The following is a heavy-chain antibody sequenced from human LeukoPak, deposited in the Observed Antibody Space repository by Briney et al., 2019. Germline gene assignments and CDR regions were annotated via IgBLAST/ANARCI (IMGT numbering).Heavy chain of an antibody. V-gene: IGHV4-34*01. CDR1: GGSFSGCS. J-gene: IGHJ4*02. D-gene: IGHD3-10*01. CDR2: INHSGST. Sequence: SETLSLTCAVYGGSFSGCSWTWIRQPPGTGLEWIGEINHSGSTNYNASLKGRATISIDTSKNQFSLKLSSVTAADTAVYYCARAHLKRYCGTLVDYWGQGTLVTVSS. CDR3: ARAHLKRYCGTLVDY.